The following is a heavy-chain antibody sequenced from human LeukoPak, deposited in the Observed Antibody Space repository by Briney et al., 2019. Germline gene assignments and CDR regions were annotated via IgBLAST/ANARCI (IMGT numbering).Heavy chain of an antibody. CDR1: GGSISSGFY. Sequence: SQTLSLTCIVSGGSISSGFYWGWIRQPPGEGLELIRSIYHSGSTYYNPSLKSRVTISGDTSKNQFSLKLSSVSAADTAVYYCASYSSSWPSYWGQGTLVTVSS. J-gene: IGHJ4*02. D-gene: IGHD6-13*01. CDR3: ASYSSSWPSY. V-gene: IGHV4-38-2*02. CDR2: IYHSGST.